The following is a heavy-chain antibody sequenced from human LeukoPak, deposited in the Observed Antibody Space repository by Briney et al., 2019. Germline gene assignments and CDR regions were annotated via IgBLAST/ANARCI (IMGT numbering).Heavy chain of an antibody. J-gene: IGHJ4*02. D-gene: IGHD3-3*01. CDR3: ARGSEWSSGVSDY. Sequence: GGSLRLSCAASGFTVSSNYMSWVRQPPGKGLEWLSVIYSCGSTDYADSVKGRFTISRDNSKNTLYLQMNSLRADDTAVYYCARGSEWSSGVSDYWGQGTMVTVSS. V-gene: IGHV3-66*01. CDR1: GFTVSSNY. CDR2: IYSCGST.